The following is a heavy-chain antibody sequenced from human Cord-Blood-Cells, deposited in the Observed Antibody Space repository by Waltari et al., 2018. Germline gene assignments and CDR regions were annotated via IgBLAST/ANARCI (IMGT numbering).Heavy chain of an antibody. CDR3: ARKSIAAAGSRFDY. D-gene: IGHD6-13*01. CDR2: IYYSGST. CDR1: GGSVSSGSYY. Sequence: QVQLQESGPGLVKPSETLSLTCTVSGGSVSSGSYYWSWIRQPPGKGLEWIGYIYYSGSTNYNPSLKSRVTISVDTSKNQFSLKLSSVTAADTAVYYCARKSIAAAGSRFDYWGQGTLVTVSS. V-gene: IGHV4-61*01. J-gene: IGHJ4*02.